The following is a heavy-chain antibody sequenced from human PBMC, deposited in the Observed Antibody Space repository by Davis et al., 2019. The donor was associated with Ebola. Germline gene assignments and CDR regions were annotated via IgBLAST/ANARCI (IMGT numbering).Heavy chain of an antibody. D-gene: IGHD2-15*01. Sequence: ASVKVSCKASGYTFTSYYMHWVRQAPGQGLEWMGIINPSVGSTSYAQKFQGRVTMTRDTSTSTVYMELSSLRSEDTAVYYCAREGLGCSGGSCAYYMDVWGKGTTVTVSS. CDR1: GYTFTSYY. CDR3: AREGLGCSGGSCAYYMDV. J-gene: IGHJ6*03. CDR2: INPSVGST. V-gene: IGHV1-46*01.